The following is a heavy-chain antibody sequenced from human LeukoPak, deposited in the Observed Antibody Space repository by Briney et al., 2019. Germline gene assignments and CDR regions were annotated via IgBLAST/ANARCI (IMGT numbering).Heavy chain of an antibody. CDR1: GFNFSTYS. J-gene: IGHJ6*03. CDR3: ARDPPRFYYDSSAFSRDYYYYMDV. Sequence: GGSLRLSCAASGFNFSTYSMKWVRQAPGKGLEWTSYISPSSSTIYYADSVKGRFTISRDNAKNSLYLQMNSLRAEDTAVYYCARDPPRFYYDSSAFSRDYYYYMDVWGKGTTVTVSS. D-gene: IGHD3-22*01. V-gene: IGHV3-48*01. CDR2: ISPSSSTI.